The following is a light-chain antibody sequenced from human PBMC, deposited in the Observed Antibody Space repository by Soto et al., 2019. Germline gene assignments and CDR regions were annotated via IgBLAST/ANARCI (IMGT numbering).Light chain of an antibody. V-gene: IGLV2-8*01. CDR3: TPYAGSNIWV. J-gene: IGLJ3*02. Sequence: QSALTQPPSASGSPGQSVTISCTGTSSDVGAYNYVSWYQQYPGKAPKLMIYEVNKRPSGVPDRFSGSKSGKTASLTVSGLQPEDEGDYHCTPYAGSNIWVVGGGTKLTVL. CDR2: EVN. CDR1: SSDVGAYNY.